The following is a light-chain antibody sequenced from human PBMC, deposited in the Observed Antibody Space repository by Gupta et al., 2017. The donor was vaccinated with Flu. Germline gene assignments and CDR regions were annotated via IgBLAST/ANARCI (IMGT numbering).Light chain of an antibody. CDR1: QEIGNY. V-gene: IGKV1-33*01. Sequence: SSLSASVGDRVTITCQASQEIGNYLSWYQQKPGEAPKFLINGSSKVETGVPSRFSGSGSGADFTFTINSLQPEDVATYYCQQEGSLPITFGEGTRMEIK. CDR2: GSS. CDR3: QQEGSLPIT. J-gene: IGKJ5*01.